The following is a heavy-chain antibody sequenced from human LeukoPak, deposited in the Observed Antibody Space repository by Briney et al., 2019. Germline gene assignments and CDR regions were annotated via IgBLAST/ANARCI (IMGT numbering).Heavy chain of an antibody. CDR1: GFTFSSYS. D-gene: IGHD2-15*01. Sequence: GGSLRLSCAASGFTFSSYSMNWVRQAPGKGLEWVSSISSSSSYIYYADSVKGRFTISRDNAKNSLYLQMNSLRAEDTAVYYCAKVMGYCSGGSCYSTDYWGQGTLVTVSS. CDR3: AKVMGYCSGGSCYSTDY. J-gene: IGHJ4*02. CDR2: ISSSSSYI. V-gene: IGHV3-21*01.